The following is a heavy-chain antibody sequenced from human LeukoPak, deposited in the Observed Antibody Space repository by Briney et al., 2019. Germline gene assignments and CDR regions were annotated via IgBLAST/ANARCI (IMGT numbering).Heavy chain of an antibody. V-gene: IGHV4-61*01. Sequence: PSETLSLTCTVSGGSVSSGSYYWSWIRQPPGKGLELIGYIYYSGSTNYNPSLKSRVTISVDTSKNQFSLKLSSVTAADTAVYYCARHIYHYDSSNFEEHYYFDYWGQGTLVTVSS. CDR1: GGSVSSGSYY. D-gene: IGHD3-22*01. CDR2: IYYSGST. J-gene: IGHJ4*02. CDR3: ARHIYHYDSSNFEEHYYFDY.